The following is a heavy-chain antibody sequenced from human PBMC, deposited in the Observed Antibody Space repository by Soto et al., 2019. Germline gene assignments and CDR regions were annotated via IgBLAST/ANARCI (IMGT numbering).Heavy chain of an antibody. Sequence: EVQLVESGGGLVQPGGSLRLSCAASGFTFSSYAMHWVRQAPGKGLEYVSAISSNGGSTYYANSVKGRFTISRDNSKNTLYLQMGSLRAEDMAVYYCASIGFGERGYYYYGMDVWGQGTTVTVSS. V-gene: IGHV3-64*01. CDR1: GFTFSSYA. CDR2: ISSNGGST. D-gene: IGHD3-10*01. J-gene: IGHJ6*02. CDR3: ASIGFGERGYYYYGMDV.